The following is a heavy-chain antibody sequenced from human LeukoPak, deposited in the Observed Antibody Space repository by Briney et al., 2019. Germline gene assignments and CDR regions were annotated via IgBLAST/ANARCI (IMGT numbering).Heavy chain of an antibody. CDR1: GGSISSHY. J-gene: IGHJ4*02. D-gene: IGHD3-22*01. V-gene: IGHV4-59*11. Sequence: SETLSLTCTVSGGSISSHYWSWIRQPPGKGLEWIGYTYYSGSTNYNSSLKSRVTISLDTSKNQFSLKLSSVTAADTAVYYCAREDYDSSGYHFDYWGQGTLVTVSS. CDR3: AREDYDSSGYHFDY. CDR2: TYYSGST.